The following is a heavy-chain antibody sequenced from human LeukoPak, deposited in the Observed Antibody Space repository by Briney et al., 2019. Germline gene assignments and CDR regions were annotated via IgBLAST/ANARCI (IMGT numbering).Heavy chain of an antibody. CDR3: AKGGLYDFWSGYHFDY. CDR1: GFTFNSYG. J-gene: IGHJ4*02. V-gene: IGHV3-23*01. CDR2: ISGSGGAT. Sequence: GGSLRLSCAASGFTFNSYGMSWVRQAPGKGLEWVSGISGSGGATYYADSVKGRFTVSRDDPHNTLYLQMNSVRAEDTAVYYCAKGGLYDFWSGYHFDYWGQGTLVTVSS. D-gene: IGHD3-3*01.